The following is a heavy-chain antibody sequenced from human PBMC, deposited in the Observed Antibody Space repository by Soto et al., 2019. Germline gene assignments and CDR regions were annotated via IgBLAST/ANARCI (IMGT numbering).Heavy chain of an antibody. V-gene: IGHV4-31*03. Sequence: QVQLQESGPGLVKPSQTLSLTCTVSGGSISSGGYFWSWIRQHPGKGLEWIGYIYYSGSTYYNPSLKNRLTISVDTSQNQVSLKLSSVTAADTAVYYCARDVDCGSGGMDVWGQGTTVTVSS. CDR2: IYYSGST. J-gene: IGHJ6*02. D-gene: IGHD2-21*01. CDR3: ARDVDCGSGGMDV. CDR1: GGSISSGGYF.